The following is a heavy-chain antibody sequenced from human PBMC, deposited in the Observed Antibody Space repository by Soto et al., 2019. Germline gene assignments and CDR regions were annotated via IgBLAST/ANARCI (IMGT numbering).Heavy chain of an antibody. CDR2: VNPNNGDT. J-gene: IGHJ4*02. CDR3: AKVSRKGSAIDFDY. V-gene: IGHV1-8*01. D-gene: IGHD3-22*01. CDR1: GYTFSNYD. Sequence: QVQLVQSGAELKKPGASVKVSCKASGYTFSNYDMNWVRQATGQGPEWIGWVNPNNGDTGYAQKFQGRVTLTTDIPTATAYMELTSLRSEYTAIYYCAKVSRKGSAIDFDYWGQGTLITVSS.